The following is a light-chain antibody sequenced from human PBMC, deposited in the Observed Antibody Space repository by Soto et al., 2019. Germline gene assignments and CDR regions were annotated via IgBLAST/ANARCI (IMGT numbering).Light chain of an antibody. J-gene: IGLJ3*02. CDR2: EVT. Sequence: QSALTQPASVSGSPGQSITISCTGTSSDLGSYNYVSWYQHYPGKAPRLLIYEVTNRPSGVSNRFSGSKSGNTASLTISGLQAEDGADYYCCSYRSSRTWVFGGGTKLTVL. CDR3: CSYRSSRTWV. V-gene: IGLV2-14*01. CDR1: SSDLGSYNY.